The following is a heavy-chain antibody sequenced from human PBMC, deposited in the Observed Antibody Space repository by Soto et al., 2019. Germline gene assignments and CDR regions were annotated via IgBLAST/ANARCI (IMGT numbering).Heavy chain of an antibody. V-gene: IGHV4-59*01. D-gene: IGHD6-19*01. CDR1: GGSISSYY. Sequence: QVQLQESGPGLVKPSETLSLACTVSGGSISSYYWSWIRQPPGKGLEWIGYIYYSGSTKYNPSLKSRVTISVDTSKSQFALKLSSVTAADTAVYYCAREQWLDYWGQGTLVTVSS. J-gene: IGHJ4*02. CDR3: AREQWLDY. CDR2: IYYSGST.